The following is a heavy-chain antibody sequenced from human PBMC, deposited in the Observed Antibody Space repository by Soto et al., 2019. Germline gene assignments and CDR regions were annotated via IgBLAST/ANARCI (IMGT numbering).Heavy chain of an antibody. V-gene: IGHV3-23*01. D-gene: IGHD6-19*01. J-gene: IGHJ4*02. Sequence: PGGSLRLSCAASGFTFSNYAMNWVRQAPGKGLEWVSGISGSGGSTYYADTVKGRFTISRDNSKNTLYLQMNSLRAEDTAVYYCAKDISGWYQFDYWGQGTLVTVSS. CDR1: GFTFSNYA. CDR2: ISGSGGST. CDR3: AKDISGWYQFDY.